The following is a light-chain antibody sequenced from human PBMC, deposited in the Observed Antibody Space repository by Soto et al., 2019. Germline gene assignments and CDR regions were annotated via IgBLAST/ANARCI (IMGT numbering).Light chain of an antibody. CDR1: SSDVGGHNY. J-gene: IGLJ1*01. Sequence: QPVPTQPRSACGSAGQSVVTSCTGTSSDVGGHNYVSWYEQHPGKAPKLMIYEVNKRPSGVHDRCSGSKSGNTASLPASGLQSEDEAHYYYSSYAGSINVFGAGAKVSVL. V-gene: IGLV2-8*01. CDR3: SSYAGSINV. CDR2: EVN.